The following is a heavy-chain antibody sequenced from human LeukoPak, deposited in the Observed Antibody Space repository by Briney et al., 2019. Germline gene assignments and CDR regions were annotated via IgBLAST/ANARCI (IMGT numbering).Heavy chain of an antibody. CDR3: AKPPSSSGPYYFDY. Sequence: GGSLRLSCAASGFTFSSYGMHWVRQAPGKGLEWVAVISYDGSNKYYADSVKGRFTISRDNSKNTLYLRMNSLRAEDTAVYYCAKPPSSSGPYYFDYWGQGTLVTVSS. J-gene: IGHJ4*02. V-gene: IGHV3-30*18. D-gene: IGHD6-19*01. CDR2: ISYDGSNK. CDR1: GFTFSSYG.